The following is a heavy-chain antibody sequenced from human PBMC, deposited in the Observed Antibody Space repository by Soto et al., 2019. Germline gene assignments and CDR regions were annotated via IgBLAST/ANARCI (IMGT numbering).Heavy chain of an antibody. CDR3: ASPKESLAIAGTDH. J-gene: IGHJ4*02. D-gene: IGHD6-19*01. V-gene: IGHV3-21*01. CDR2: ISGSSSFI. Sequence: GGSLRLSCAASGFTFSSYSMNWVRQAPGKGPEWVSSISGSSSFIYYAESVKGRFTISRDDAKNSLYLQMNSLRGEDTAIYYGASPKESLAIAGTDHWGQGTMVTV. CDR1: GFTFSSYS.